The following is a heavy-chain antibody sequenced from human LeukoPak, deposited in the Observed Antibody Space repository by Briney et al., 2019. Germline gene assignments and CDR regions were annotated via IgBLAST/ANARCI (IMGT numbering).Heavy chain of an antibody. CDR3: ARFLRGPADAFDI. D-gene: IGHD2/OR15-2a*01. CDR1: GGSISTYY. CDR2: IYYSGST. V-gene: IGHV4-59*01. Sequence: SETLSLTCTVSGGSISTYYWSWIRQPPGKGLEWIGYIYYSGSTNYNPSLKSRVTISVDTSKNQFSLKLSSVTAADTAVYYCARFLRGPADAFDIWGQGTMVTVSS. J-gene: IGHJ3*02.